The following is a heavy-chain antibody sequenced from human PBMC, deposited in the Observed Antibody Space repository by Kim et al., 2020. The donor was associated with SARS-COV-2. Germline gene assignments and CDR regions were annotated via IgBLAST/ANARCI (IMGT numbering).Heavy chain of an antibody. J-gene: IGHJ6*02. CDR3: ARGNYYESVSLSDYYNGMDV. V-gene: IGHV3-30-3*01. Sequence: GGSLRLSCAASGLSFDSSAMNWVRQAPGKGLEWVAVISFDGRNKDYADSVKGRFTISRDNSKSTLHLQMNSLRVEDTAVYYYARGNYYESVSLSDYYNGMDVWGQETTVTVSS. CDR1: GLSFDSSA. D-gene: IGHD3-10*01. CDR2: ISFDGRNK.